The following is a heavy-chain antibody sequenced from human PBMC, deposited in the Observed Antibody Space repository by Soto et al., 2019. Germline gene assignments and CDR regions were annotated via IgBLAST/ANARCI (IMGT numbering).Heavy chain of an antibody. J-gene: IGHJ4*02. Sequence: QLQLQESGPGLVKPSETLSLTCNVSGVSISDTSYYWGWIRQPPGKGLEWIGTIYFNGNTFYNPSLKSRLTISVDTSKNQFSLRLTSLTAADPAVYYCAKQGSYWGQGTLVAVSS. CDR1: GVSISDTSYY. CDR2: IYFNGNT. V-gene: IGHV4-39*01. CDR3: AKQGSY.